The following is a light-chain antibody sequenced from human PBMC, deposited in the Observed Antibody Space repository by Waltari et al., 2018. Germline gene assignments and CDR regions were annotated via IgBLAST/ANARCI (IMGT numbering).Light chain of an antibody. Sequence: QSALTQPASVSGSPGQSITISCTGTSSDVGRYNLVPWYQQHPGKAPKPMIYEVTKRPSGVSNRFSGSKSGNTASLTISGLQAEDESDYYCCSYAGASTHVVFGGGTKVTVL. V-gene: IGLV2-23*02. CDR3: CSYAGASTHVV. CDR2: EVT. J-gene: IGLJ2*01. CDR1: SSDVGRYNL.